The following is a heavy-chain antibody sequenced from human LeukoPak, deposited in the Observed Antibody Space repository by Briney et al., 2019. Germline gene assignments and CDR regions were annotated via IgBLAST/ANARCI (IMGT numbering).Heavy chain of an antibody. V-gene: IGHV4-34*01. CDR1: GGSFSGYY. CDR3: ARHLPDDILTGYKLPSYYYYGMDV. CDR2: INHSGST. Sequence: PSETLSLTCAVYGGSFSGYYWSWIRQPPGKGLEWIGEINHSGSTNYNPSLKSRVTISVDTSKNQFSLKLSSVTAADTAVYYCARHLPDDILTGYKLPSYYYYGMDVWGQGTTVTVSS. D-gene: IGHD3-9*01. J-gene: IGHJ6*02.